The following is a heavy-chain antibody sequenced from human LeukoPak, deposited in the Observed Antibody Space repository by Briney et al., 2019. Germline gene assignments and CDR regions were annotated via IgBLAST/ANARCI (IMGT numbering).Heavy chain of an antibody. Sequence: GASVKVSCKVSGYTLTELSMHWVRQAPGKGLEWMGGFDPEDGETIYAQKFQGRVTMTEDTSTDTAYMELSSLRSEDTAVYYCATDLSTVKDYYYGMDVWGQGTTVTVSS. J-gene: IGHJ6*02. V-gene: IGHV1-24*01. CDR2: FDPEDGET. CDR3: ATDLSTVKDYYYGMDV. CDR1: GYTLTELS. D-gene: IGHD4-17*01.